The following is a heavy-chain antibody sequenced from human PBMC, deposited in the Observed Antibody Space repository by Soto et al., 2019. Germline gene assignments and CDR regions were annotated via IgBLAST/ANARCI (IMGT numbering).Heavy chain of an antibody. D-gene: IGHD5-12*01. CDR2: ISYDGTKT. V-gene: IGHV3-30*03. Sequence: VQLVESGGGVVQPGRSLRLSCAPSGFTFSGFGMFWVRQAPGKGLEWVSFISYDGTKTYYADSVKGRFTISRDNPKSTLFLQMDSLRVDDTAVHYCAREGRWLQPPDYWGQGTLVTVSS. CDR3: AREGRWLQPPDY. CDR1: GFTFSGFG. J-gene: IGHJ4*02.